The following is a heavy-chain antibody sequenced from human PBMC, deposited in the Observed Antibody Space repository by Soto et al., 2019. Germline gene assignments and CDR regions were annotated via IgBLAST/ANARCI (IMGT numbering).Heavy chain of an antibody. D-gene: IGHD3-22*01. V-gene: IGHV1-46*01. Sequence: ASVKVSCKASGYTFTSYYMHWVRQAPGQGLEWMGIINPSGGSTSYAQKFQGRVTMTRDTSTSTVYMELSSLRSEDTAVYYCAGAYYDSSGYRFEYFQHWGQGTLVTVSS. CDR2: INPSGGST. CDR1: GYTFTSYY. CDR3: AGAYYDSSGYRFEYFQH. J-gene: IGHJ1*01.